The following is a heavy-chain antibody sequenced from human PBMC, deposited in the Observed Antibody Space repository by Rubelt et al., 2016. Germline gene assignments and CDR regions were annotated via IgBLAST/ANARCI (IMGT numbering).Heavy chain of an antibody. CDR3: AQADYYDSSGNHNWFDP. Sequence: QVQLQESGPGLVKPSQTLSLTCTVSGGSISSGGYYWSWIRQHPGKGLEWIGYIYYSGSTYYNPSLKSRVSRSVDTVKNPVIPELSSVTAADTAVYYCAQADYYDSSGNHNWFDPWGQGTLVTVSS. CDR1: GGSISSGGYY. J-gene: IGHJ5*02. D-gene: IGHD3-22*01. CDR2: IYYSGST. V-gene: IGHV4-31*03.